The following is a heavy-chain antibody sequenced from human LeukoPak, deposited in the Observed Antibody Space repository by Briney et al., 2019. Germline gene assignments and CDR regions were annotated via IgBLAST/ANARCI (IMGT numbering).Heavy chain of an antibody. V-gene: IGHV1-24*01. D-gene: IGHD1-26*01. J-gene: IGHJ4*02. CDR1: GYTLPVLS. CDR2: VDPEDGET. CDR3: ARDRGTKGRPYFFDF. Sequence: ASGKVSFNVSGYTLPVLSLHWGRHAPGKGDGREGGVDPEDGETIYAQKVQGRVTMTTDTSTSTAYMELRSLRSDDTAVYYCARDRGTKGRPYFFDFWGQGTLVTVSS.